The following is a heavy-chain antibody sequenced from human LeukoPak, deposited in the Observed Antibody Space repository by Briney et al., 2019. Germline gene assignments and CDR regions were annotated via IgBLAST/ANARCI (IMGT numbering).Heavy chain of an antibody. D-gene: IGHD6-6*01. J-gene: IGHJ4*01. CDR1: GYTFPSYF. V-gene: IGHV1-46*01. Sequence: ASVKVSCKASGYTFPSYFMHWVRQAPGQGLEWMGIINPTGGSTTHAQKFQGRVTMTRDTSTSTVYMELSSLRSDDTAVYYRARTAARRFDYWGQGTLVTGSS. CDR3: ARTAARRFDY. CDR2: INPTGGST.